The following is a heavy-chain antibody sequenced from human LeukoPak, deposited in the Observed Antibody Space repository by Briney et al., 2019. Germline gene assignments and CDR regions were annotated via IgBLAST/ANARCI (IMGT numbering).Heavy chain of an antibody. V-gene: IGHV1-24*01. CDR1: GYTLTELS. CDR3: ATTCTNGVCYTGTFDY. D-gene: IGHD2-8*01. CDR2: FDPEDGET. Sequence: APVKVSCKVSGYTLTELSMHWVRQAPGKGLEWMGGFDPEDGETIYAQKFQGRVTMTEDTSTDTAYMELSSLRSEDTAVYYCATTCTNGVCYTGTFDYWGQGTLVTVSS. J-gene: IGHJ4*02.